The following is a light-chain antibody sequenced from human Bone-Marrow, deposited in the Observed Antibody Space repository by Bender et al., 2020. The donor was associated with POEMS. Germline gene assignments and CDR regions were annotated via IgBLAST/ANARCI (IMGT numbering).Light chain of an antibody. V-gene: IGLV2-14*03. Sequence: QSALTQPASVSGSPGQSITISCTGTSCDVGGYNFVSWYQQHPGKAPKLMIYDVTNRPSGVSNRFSGSKSGNTASLAITGLQAEDEGDYYCQSYDNSLGGWVFGGGTKLTVL. CDR2: DVT. CDR1: SCDVGGYNF. CDR3: QSYDNSLGGWV. J-gene: IGLJ3*02.